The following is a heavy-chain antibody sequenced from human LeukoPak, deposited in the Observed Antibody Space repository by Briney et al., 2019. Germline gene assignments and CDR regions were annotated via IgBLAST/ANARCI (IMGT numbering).Heavy chain of an antibody. CDR1: GFTFSIYS. V-gene: IGHV3-21*01. D-gene: IGHD3-22*01. CDR3: AREHYYDSSGYSPNWFDP. J-gene: IGHJ5*02. CDR2: ISSDSSYI. Sequence: GGSLRLSCAASGFTFSIYSMTWVRRAPGKGLEWLSSISSDSSYIFYADSVKGRFTITRDNARNSLFLQMNSLRAEDTAVYYCAREHYYDSSGYSPNWFDPWGQGTLVTVSS.